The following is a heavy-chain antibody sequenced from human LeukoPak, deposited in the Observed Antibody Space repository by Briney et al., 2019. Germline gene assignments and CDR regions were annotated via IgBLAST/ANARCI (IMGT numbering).Heavy chain of an antibody. J-gene: IGHJ3*02. CDR2: INPSGGST. CDR1: GYTFTSYY. Sequence: ASVKVSCKASGYTFTSYYMHWVRQAPGQGLEWMGIINPSGGSTSYAQKFQGGVTMTRDTSISTAYMELSRLRSDDTAVYYCARGGGMTTAAFDIWGQGTMVTVSS. CDR3: ARGGGMTTAAFDI. D-gene: IGHD4-17*01. V-gene: IGHV1-46*01.